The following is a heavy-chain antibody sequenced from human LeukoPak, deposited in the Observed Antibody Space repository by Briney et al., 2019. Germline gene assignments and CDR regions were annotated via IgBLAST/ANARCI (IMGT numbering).Heavy chain of an antibody. J-gene: IGHJ4*02. Sequence: ASVKVSCKASGYTFTTYDINWVRQAPGQGLEWMGWVNLKSGNSGSAQKFQGRVTMTWRTSVTTAYLELDSLTSDDTAVYYCGRSAGYGPLDYWGQGTLVTLSS. V-gene: IGHV1-8*01. D-gene: IGHD5-18*01. CDR3: GRSAGYGPLDY. CDR2: VNLKSGNS. CDR1: GYTFTTYD.